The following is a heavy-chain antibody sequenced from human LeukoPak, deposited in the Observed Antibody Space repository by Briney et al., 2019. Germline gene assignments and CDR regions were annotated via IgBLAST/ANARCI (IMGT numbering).Heavy chain of an antibody. J-gene: IGHJ3*02. D-gene: IGHD6-13*01. Sequence: GGSLRLSCAASGFTFSSYGMHWVRQAPGKGLEWVAVISYDGSNKYYADSVKGRFTISRDNSKNTLYLQMNSLRAEDTAVYYCAKPLRRGYSRGDAFDIWGQGTMVTVSS. V-gene: IGHV3-30*18. CDR1: GFTFSSYG. CDR3: AKPLRRGYSRGDAFDI. CDR2: ISYDGSNK.